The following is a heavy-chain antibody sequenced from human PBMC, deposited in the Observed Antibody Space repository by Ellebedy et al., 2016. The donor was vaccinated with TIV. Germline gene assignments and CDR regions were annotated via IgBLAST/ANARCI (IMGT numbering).Heavy chain of an antibody. CDR3: ARFSRGAPFADYLYFMDV. CDR1: GFAYGGFA. V-gene: IGHV3-21*01. CDR2: IRYNGGEV. J-gene: IGHJ6*03. Sequence: PGGFLRLSCAASGFAYGGFAMNWVRQAPGKGLEWVSSIRYNGGEVFYADSVKGRFTISRDNAMNSLYLHINSLRAEDTAVYYCARFSRGAPFADYLYFMDVWGKGITVIVSS. D-gene: IGHD3-10*01.